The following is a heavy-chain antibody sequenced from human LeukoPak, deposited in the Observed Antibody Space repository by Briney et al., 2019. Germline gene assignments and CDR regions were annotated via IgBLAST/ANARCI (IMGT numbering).Heavy chain of an antibody. CDR3: ASLYSSSWSRGAYYYYYGMDV. J-gene: IGHJ6*02. V-gene: IGHV4-34*01. Sequence: PSETLSLTCAAYGGSFSGYYWSWIRQPPGKGLEWIGEINHSGSTNYNPSLKSRVTISVDTSKNQFSLKLSSVTAADTAVYYCASLYSSSWSRGAYYYYYGMDVWGQGTTVTVSS. CDR2: INHSGST. CDR1: GGSFSGYY. D-gene: IGHD6-13*01.